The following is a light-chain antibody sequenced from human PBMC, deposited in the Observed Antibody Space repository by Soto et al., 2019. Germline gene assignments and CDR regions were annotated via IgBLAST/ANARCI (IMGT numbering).Light chain of an antibody. Sequence: IALTQSPGTLFLSPGERATLSCRASQTISRNFLAWYQQKPGQAPRLLIHGTFTRATGIPARVSVSGSGTEFTLTISTLQSEDFTVYYCQQYNNWPWTFGQGTKVDIK. J-gene: IGKJ1*01. CDR3: QQYNNWPWT. CDR1: QTISRN. V-gene: IGKV3-15*01. CDR2: GTF.